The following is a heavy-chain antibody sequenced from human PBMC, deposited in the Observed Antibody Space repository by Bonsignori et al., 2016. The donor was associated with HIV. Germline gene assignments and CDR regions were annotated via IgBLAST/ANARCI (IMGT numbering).Heavy chain of an antibody. CDR3: SRSGTRDPALFDY. CDR1: GGSINSHY. Sequence: QVQLQESGPGLVKPSATLSLICTVSGGSINSHYWNWIRQAPGEGTGIGLGFISYSGSTHHNPSLERRVTISLDTSKNQFSLKVTSVTAADTAVYFVSRSGTRDPALFDYVGPGNPG. J-gene: IGHJ4*02. D-gene: IGHD1-26*01. V-gene: IGHV4-59*11. CDR2: ISYSGST.